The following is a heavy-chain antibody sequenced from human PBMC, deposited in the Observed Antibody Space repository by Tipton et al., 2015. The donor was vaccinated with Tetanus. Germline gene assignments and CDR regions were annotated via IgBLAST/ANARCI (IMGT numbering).Heavy chain of an antibody. CDR2: IYSGGST. Sequence: SLRLSCAASGFTVSSSYMSWVRQSPGKGLEWVSVIYSGGSTYYADSVKSRFTISRDNSKNTLYLQMNSLRAEDTAVYYCARDLKFDYSGGFYAYGMDVWGQGTTVTVSS. V-gene: IGHV3-53*01. CDR1: GFTVSSSY. D-gene: IGHD4-11*01. CDR3: ARDLKFDYSGGFYAYGMDV. J-gene: IGHJ6*02.